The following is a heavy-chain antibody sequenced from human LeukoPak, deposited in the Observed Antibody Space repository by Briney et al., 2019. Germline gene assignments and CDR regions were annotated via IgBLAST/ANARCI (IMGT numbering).Heavy chain of an antibody. J-gene: IGHJ4*02. Sequence: ASGKVSCKASGYTFTSYGISWVRQAPGQGLEWMGWISAYNGNTNYAQKLQGRVTMTTDTSTSTAYMELRSLRSDDTAVYYCAGRWGTVVRGVIDYWGQGTLVTVSS. D-gene: IGHD3-10*01. V-gene: IGHV1-18*01. CDR2: ISAYNGNT. CDR3: AGRWGTVVRGVIDY. CDR1: GYTFTSYG.